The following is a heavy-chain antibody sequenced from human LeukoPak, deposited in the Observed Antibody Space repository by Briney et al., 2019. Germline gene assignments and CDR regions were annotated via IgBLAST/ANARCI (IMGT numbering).Heavy chain of an antibody. V-gene: IGHV3-33*08. CDR3: ARDMGRAWYGPPDY. Sequence: PGGSLRLSCAASGFTFSSYAMHWVRQAPGKGLEWVAVIWNDGSNKYYADSVKGRFRIARDNSKNTLYLQMNSLRAEDTAVYFCARDMGRAWYGPPDYWGQGTLVTVSS. CDR2: IWNDGSNK. CDR1: GFTFSSYA. D-gene: IGHD6-13*01. J-gene: IGHJ4*02.